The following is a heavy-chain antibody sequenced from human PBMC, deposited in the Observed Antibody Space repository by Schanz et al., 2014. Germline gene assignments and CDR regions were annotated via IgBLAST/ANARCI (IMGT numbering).Heavy chain of an antibody. D-gene: IGHD1-26*01. V-gene: IGHV3-30*03. CDR2: VGDTGTTK. CDR3: AREAKWGQWYFDL. CDR1: GFTFSSHG. J-gene: IGHJ2*01. Sequence: GQLVESGGGFVQPGGSLRLSCEASGFTFSSHGMHWVRQAPAKGLEWVAVVGDTGTTKFYADSVKGRLTVSRDNSENTVYLEFHSLRSEDTALYYCAREAKWGQWYFDLWGRGSLVTVSS.